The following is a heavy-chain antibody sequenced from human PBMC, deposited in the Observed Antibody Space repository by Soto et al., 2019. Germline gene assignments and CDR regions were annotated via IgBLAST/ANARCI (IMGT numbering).Heavy chain of an antibody. D-gene: IGHD2-15*01. CDR1: GFTFSSYA. Sequence: PGGSLRLSCAASGFTFSSYAMSWVRQAPGKGLEWVSAISGSGGSTYYADSVKGRFTISRDNSKNTLYLQMNSLRAEDTAVYYCAKDESLSYCSGGSCYSMVTYYYGMDVWGQGTTVTVSS. CDR2: ISGSGGST. V-gene: IGHV3-23*01. CDR3: AKDESLSYCSGGSCYSMVTYYYGMDV. J-gene: IGHJ6*02.